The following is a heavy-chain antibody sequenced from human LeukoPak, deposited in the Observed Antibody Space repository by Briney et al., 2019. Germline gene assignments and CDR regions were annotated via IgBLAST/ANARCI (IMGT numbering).Heavy chain of an antibody. CDR3: VRQYYDILTASYNWFDP. Sequence: PSETLSLTCTVSGASISSYYWSWIRQPPGKGLEWIGYIYYSGTTNYNPSLRSRVTISVDTSKNQFSLELSSVTATDTAVYYCVRQYYDILTASYNWFDPWGQGTLVTVSS. D-gene: IGHD3-9*01. CDR2: IYYSGTT. CDR1: GASISSYY. V-gene: IGHV4-59*08. J-gene: IGHJ5*02.